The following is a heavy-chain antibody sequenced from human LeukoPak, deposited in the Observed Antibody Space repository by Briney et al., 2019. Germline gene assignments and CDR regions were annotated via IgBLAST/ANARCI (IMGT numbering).Heavy chain of an antibody. CDR1: GFSFRDFW. Sequence: PVGSLRLSCAASGFSFRDFWMTWVRQAPGKGLEWVANINQGGSVKYYVDSVKGRFTISRDDAESSLYVQMSSLRDEDTAVYYCARFGYSGWNLEYWGQGTLVTVSS. CDR2: INQGGSVK. V-gene: IGHV3-7*01. J-gene: IGHJ4*02. CDR3: ARFGYSGWNLEY. D-gene: IGHD5-12*01.